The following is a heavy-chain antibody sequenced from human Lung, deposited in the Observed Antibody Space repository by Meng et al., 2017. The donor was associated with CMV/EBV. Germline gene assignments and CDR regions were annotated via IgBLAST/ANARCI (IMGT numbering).Heavy chain of an antibody. Sequence: VQLQEPGPGLLKPSQTLSLTCTASGGSISSGGYYWSWIRQHPGKGLEWIGYIHSSGSTYYNPSLRSRLTISVDTSKNQFSLKLSSVTAADTAVYYCARASYGSGSPLGESWFDPWGQGTLVTVSS. J-gene: IGHJ5*02. CDR1: GGSISSGGYY. D-gene: IGHD3-10*01. V-gene: IGHV4-31*03. CDR3: ARASYGSGSPLGESWFDP. CDR2: IHSSGST.